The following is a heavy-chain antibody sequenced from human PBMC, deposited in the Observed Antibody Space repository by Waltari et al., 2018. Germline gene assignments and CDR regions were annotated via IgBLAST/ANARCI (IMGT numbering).Heavy chain of an antibody. CDR3: ARQDPRTASDY. D-gene: IGHD2-15*01. J-gene: IGHJ4*02. CDR2: IYHSGST. CDR1: GYSISRGYY. Sequence: QVQLQESGPGLVKPSETLSLTCGVSGYSISRGYYWGWIRQPPVKRLEWIGSIYHSGSTYYNPSLKSRVTVSVDTSKSQFSLKLSTVTAADTAVYYCARQDPRTASDYWGQGTLVTVSS. V-gene: IGHV4-38-2*01.